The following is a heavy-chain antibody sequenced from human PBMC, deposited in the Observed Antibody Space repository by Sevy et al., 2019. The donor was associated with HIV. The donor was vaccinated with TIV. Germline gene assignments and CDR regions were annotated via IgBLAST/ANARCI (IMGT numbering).Heavy chain of an antibody. V-gene: IGHV3-21*01. CDR3: AREEVDRDFFDY. CDR1: GFTFSSYS. J-gene: IGHJ4*02. Sequence: GGSLRLSCAASGFTFSSYSMNWVRQAPGKGLEWVSSISSSSSYIYYADSVKGRFTISRDNAKNSLYLQMNSLRAEDTAVYYCAREEVDRDFFDYWGQGTLVTVSS. CDR2: ISSSSSYI. D-gene: IGHD5-12*01.